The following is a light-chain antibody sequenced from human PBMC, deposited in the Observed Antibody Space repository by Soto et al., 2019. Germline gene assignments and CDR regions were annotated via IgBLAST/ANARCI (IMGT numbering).Light chain of an antibody. V-gene: IGLV1-40*01. Sequence: QSVLTQPPSASGAPGQTVTISCSGSDSNIGAGYDLHWYQQLPGTAPKLLIHSNYLRASGVPDRFSASKSVTSASLAIIGLQAADEADYYCQSYDTSLGDWVFGGGTKLTVL. CDR3: QSYDTSLGDWV. J-gene: IGLJ3*02. CDR2: SNY. CDR1: DSNIGAGYD.